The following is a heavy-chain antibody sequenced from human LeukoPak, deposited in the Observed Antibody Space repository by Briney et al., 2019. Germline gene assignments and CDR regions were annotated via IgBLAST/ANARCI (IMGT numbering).Heavy chain of an antibody. CDR3: ASGRLNYFYAMDI. CDR1: GYTFSRNG. J-gene: IGHJ6*02. V-gene: IGHV3-33*01. Sequence: GRSLRLSCVASGYTFSRNGMHWVRQAPGKGLEWVAVIWYDGSNKYYADSVKGRFTISRDNSKNTLYLQMNSPRAEDTAVYYCASGRLNYFYAMDIWGQGTTVTVSS. CDR2: IWYDGSNK.